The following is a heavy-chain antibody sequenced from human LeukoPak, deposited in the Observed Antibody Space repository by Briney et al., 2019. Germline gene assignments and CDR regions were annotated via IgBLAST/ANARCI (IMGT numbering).Heavy chain of an antibody. J-gene: IGHJ4*02. CDR1: GGSISSCIYS. CDR2: IYHSGST. D-gene: IGHD4-17*01. V-gene: IGHV4-30-2*01. CDR3: ARDNGDYSYYFDF. Sequence: SQTLSLTCAVSGGSISSCIYSWNWIRQPPGKGLEWIGYIYHSGSTYYNPSLKSRVTISVDRSKNQFSLKLSYVTAADTAVYYCARDNGDYSYYFDFWGQGTLVTVSS.